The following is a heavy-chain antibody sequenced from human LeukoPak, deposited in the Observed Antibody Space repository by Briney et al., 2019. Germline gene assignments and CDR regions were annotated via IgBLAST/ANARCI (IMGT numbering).Heavy chain of an antibody. CDR1: GFTFSSYA. CDR2: ISGSGGST. Sequence: GGSLRLSCAASGFTFSSYAMSWVRQAPGKGLEWVSGISGSGGSTYYADSVKGRFTISRDNSKSTLYLQMNSLRAEDTAVYYCVRGVWQHLAPWGQGTLVTVSS. CDR3: VRGVWQHLAP. V-gene: IGHV3-23*01. J-gene: IGHJ5*02. D-gene: IGHD2-21*01.